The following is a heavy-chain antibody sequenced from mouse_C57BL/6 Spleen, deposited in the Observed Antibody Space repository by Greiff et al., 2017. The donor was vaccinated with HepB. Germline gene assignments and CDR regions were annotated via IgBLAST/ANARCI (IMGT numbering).Heavy chain of an antibody. CDR2: ISYDGSN. V-gene: IGHV3-6*01. Sequence: ESGPGLVKPSQSLSLTCSVTGYSITSGYYWNWIRQFPGNKLEWMGYISYDGSNNYNPSLKNRISITRDTSKNQFFLELNSVTTEDTATYYCARANWDVGAWFAYWGQGTLVTVSA. D-gene: IGHD4-1*01. CDR3: ARANWDVGAWFAY. CDR1: GYSITSGYY. J-gene: IGHJ3*01.